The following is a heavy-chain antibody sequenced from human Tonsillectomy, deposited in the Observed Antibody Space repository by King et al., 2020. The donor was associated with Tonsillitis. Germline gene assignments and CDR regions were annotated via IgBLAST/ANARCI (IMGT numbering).Heavy chain of an antibody. CDR3: ARDKGYCSGGSCYGAFDY. D-gene: IGHD2-15*01. J-gene: IGHJ4*02. CDR2: NYYSGST. Sequence: QLQESGPGLVKPSETLSLTCTVSGGSISSYYWSWIRQPPGEGLEGIGYNYYSGSTNYHPSLKSRVTISVDTSKNQFSLKLSCVTAADTAVYYCARDKGYCSGGSCYGAFDYWGQGTLVTVSS. CDR1: GGSISSYY. V-gene: IGHV4-59*01.